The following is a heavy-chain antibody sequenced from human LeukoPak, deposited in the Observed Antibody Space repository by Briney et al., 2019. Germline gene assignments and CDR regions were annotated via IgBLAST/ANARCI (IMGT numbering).Heavy chain of an antibody. Sequence: SETLSLTCAVSGASFSSRGYYWVWIRQPPGKGLQWIGSISYGGHTYYSPSLRSRVTISVDTSNNRFALTLSSVSAADTAVYYCARQIALAGEWAFDIWGQGTMVTVSS. CDR3: ARQIALAGEWAFDI. D-gene: IGHD6-19*01. CDR2: ISYGGHT. J-gene: IGHJ3*02. CDR1: GASFSSRGYY. V-gene: IGHV4-39*01.